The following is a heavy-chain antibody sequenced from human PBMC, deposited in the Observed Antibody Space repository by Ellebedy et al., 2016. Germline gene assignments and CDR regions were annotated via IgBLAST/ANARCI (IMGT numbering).Heavy chain of an antibody. J-gene: IGHJ4*02. V-gene: IGHV1-18*04. Sequence: ASVKVSCXASGYTFTGYYMHWVRQAPGQGLEWMGWITTYNGDTNYAQRLQGRVTMTKDTSTSTAYMELRSLTSDDTAVYYCARGWKTMFGVITEDIWGQGTLVTVSS. D-gene: IGHD3-3*01. CDR1: GYTFTGYY. CDR2: ITTYNGDT. CDR3: ARGWKTMFGVITEDI.